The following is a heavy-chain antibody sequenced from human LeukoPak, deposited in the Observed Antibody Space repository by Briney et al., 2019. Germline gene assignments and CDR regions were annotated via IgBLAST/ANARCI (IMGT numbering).Heavy chain of an antibody. D-gene: IGHD5-18*01. V-gene: IGHV4-34*01. CDR2: INHSGST. CDR3: AIWSYGYFGAFDI. J-gene: IGHJ3*02. Sequence: PSETLSLTCAVYGGSFSGYYWSWIRQPPGKGLEWIGEINHSGSTNYNPSLKNRVTISVDTSKNQFSLKLSSVTAADTAVYYCAIWSYGYFGAFDIWGQGTMVTVSS. CDR1: GGSFSGYY.